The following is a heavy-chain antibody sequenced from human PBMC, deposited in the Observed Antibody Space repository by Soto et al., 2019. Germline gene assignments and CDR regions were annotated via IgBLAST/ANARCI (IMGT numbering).Heavy chain of an antibody. J-gene: IGHJ3*02. CDR2: ISAYNGNT. Sequence: ASVKVSCKASGYTFTRYGISWVRQAPGQGLEWLGWISAYNGNTNYAQKLQGRVTMTTDTSTSTAYMELRSLRSDDTAVYYCAREDHSSGWPYGPALDAFDIWGQGTMVTVSS. V-gene: IGHV1-18*01. CDR1: GYTFTRYG. CDR3: AREDHSSGWPYGPALDAFDI. D-gene: IGHD6-19*01.